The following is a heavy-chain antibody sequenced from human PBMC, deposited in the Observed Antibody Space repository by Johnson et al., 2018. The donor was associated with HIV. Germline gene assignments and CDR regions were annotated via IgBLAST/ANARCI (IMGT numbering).Heavy chain of an antibody. CDR2: IKSKTHGETT. V-gene: IGHV3-15*05. Sequence: VQLVESGGGLVKPGGSLRLSCAASGFIFSNAWMHWVRQAPGKGLEWVGRIKSKTHGETTDYAAPVKGRFSISRDDSKNTLYLQMNSLRAEDTALYFCAREPVAGPGRNAFDIWGQGTMVTVSS. D-gene: IGHD6-19*01. J-gene: IGHJ3*02. CDR1: GFIFSNAW. CDR3: AREPVAGPGRNAFDI.